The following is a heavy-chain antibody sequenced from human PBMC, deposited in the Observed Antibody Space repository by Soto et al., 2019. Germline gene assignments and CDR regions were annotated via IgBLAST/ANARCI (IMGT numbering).Heavy chain of an antibody. D-gene: IGHD2-21*01. CDR1: GDSISSSSQY. Sequence: QVQLQESGPGLVKPSETLSLTCSVSGDSISSSSQYLGWIRQPPGKGLEWIGSIHYSGTSYYNPSLKSRVTIFVYTSKNQLSLKLSSVTAADTAVYYCARHWIAGSSIPWGQGTLVTVSS. CDR3: ARHWIAGSSIP. J-gene: IGHJ5*02. V-gene: IGHV4-39*01. CDR2: IHYSGTS.